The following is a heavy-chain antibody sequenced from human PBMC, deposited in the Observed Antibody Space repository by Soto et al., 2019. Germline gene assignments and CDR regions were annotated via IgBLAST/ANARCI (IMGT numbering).Heavy chain of an antibody. D-gene: IGHD1-26*01. CDR1: GGSISSYY. V-gene: IGHV4-59*01. J-gene: IGHJ6*03. CDR2: IYYSGST. Sequence: SETLSLTCTVSGGSISSYYWSWIRQPPGKGLEWIGYIYYSGSTNYNPSLKSRVTISVDTSKNQFSLELSSVTAADTAVYYCATMGSRSTFYYYYYYMDVWGKGTTVTVSS. CDR3: ATMGSRSTFYYYYYYMDV.